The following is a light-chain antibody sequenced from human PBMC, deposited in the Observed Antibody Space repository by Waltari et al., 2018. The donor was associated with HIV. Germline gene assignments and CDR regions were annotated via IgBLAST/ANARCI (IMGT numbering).Light chain of an antibody. Sequence: SYVLTQPPSVSVAPGQTARITCGGNNIGSKSVHWYQQKLGQAPVMVVYDGSDRPSGIPERFSGSNSGNTATLTISRVEAGDEADYYCQVWDSSSDHPGVFGGGTKLTVL. V-gene: IGLV3-21*02. CDR2: DGS. CDR3: QVWDSSSDHPGV. J-gene: IGLJ3*02. CDR1: NIGSKS.